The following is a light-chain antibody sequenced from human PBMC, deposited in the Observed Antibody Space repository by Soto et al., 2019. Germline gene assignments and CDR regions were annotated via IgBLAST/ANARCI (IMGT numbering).Light chain of an antibody. CDR3: SSYTGSSTPYV. CDR1: SSDIGAYNS. CDR2: EVS. V-gene: IGLV2-14*01. Sequence: QSALTQPASVSGSPGQSITISCTGTSSDIGAYNSVSWYQQHPGKAPKLMIYEVSNRPSGVSNRFSASKSGNTASLTISGLQAEDEADYYCSSYTGSSTPYVFGTGTKLTVL. J-gene: IGLJ1*01.